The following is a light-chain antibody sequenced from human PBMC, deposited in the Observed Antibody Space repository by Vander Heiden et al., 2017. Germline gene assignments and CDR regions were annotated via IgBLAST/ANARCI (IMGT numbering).Light chain of an antibody. CDR1: SSDVGGYNY. V-gene: IGLV2-8*01. CDR3: SSYAGRNNVV. Sequence: QSALTHPPSASGSPVQSVTISCTGTSSDVGGYNYVSCDQQHPGKAPKLIVDDVSERPSGVPDRFSGSKSGNTASLTVSGLQAEDEADYYCSSYAGRNNVVFGGGTKLTVL. J-gene: IGLJ2*01. CDR2: DVS.